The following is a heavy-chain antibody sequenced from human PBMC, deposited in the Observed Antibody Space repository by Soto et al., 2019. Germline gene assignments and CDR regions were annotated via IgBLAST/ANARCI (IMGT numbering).Heavy chain of an antibody. Sequence: QVQLQESGPGLVKPSQTLSLTCTVSGGSISSGGYYWSWIRQHPGKGLEWIGYIYYSGSTYYNPSLKSRVTISVDTSKNQFSLKLSSVTAADTAVYYCARFRQQLVRVAVAGHSDYWGQGTLVTVSS. CDR2: IYYSGST. D-gene: IGHD6-13*01. V-gene: IGHV4-31*03. J-gene: IGHJ4*02. CDR1: GGSISSGGYY. CDR3: ARFRQQLVRVAVAGHSDY.